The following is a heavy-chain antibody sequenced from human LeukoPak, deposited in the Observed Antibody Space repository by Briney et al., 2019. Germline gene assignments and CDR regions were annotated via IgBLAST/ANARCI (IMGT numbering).Heavy chain of an antibody. V-gene: IGHV1-69*13. D-gene: IGHD2-21*01. J-gene: IGHJ5*02. CDR1: GGTFISYA. CDR3: ASAPSDSNWFGP. Sequence: SVKVSCKASGGTFISYAISWVRQAPGQGLEWMGGIIPIFGTANYAQKFQGRVTITADESTSTAYMELSSLRSEDTAVYYCASAPSDSNWFGPWGQGTLVTVSS. CDR2: IIPIFGTA.